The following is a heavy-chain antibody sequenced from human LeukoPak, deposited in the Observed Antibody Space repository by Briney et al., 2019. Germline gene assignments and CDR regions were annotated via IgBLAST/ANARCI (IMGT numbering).Heavy chain of an antibody. Sequence: ASVKVSCTASGYTFTSYGISWVRQAPGQGLEWMGWISAYNGNTNYVQKLQGRVTMTTDTSTSTAYMELRSLRSDDTAVYYCIRVPRIQLLRGAFDPWGQGTLVTVSS. D-gene: IGHD2-2*01. V-gene: IGHV1-18*01. J-gene: IGHJ5*02. CDR3: IRVPRIQLLRGAFDP. CDR2: ISAYNGNT. CDR1: GYTFTSYG.